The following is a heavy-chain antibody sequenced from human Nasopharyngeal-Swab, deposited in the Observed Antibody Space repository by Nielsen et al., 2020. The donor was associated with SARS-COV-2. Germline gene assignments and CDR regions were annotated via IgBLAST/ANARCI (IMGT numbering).Heavy chain of an antibody. CDR2: INPSGGST. V-gene: IGHV1-46*01. Sequence: ASVKVSCKASGYSFTSYYVHWVRRAPGQGLEWLGIINPSGGSTSNAQKFQGRVTVTRATSTSTVYMELSSLRSEDTAVYYCARDVGGDSSGYSVAYRGEPLDYWGQGTLVTVSS. D-gene: IGHD3-22*01. CDR3: ARDVGGDSSGYSVAYRGEPLDY. CDR1: GYSFTSYY. J-gene: IGHJ4*02.